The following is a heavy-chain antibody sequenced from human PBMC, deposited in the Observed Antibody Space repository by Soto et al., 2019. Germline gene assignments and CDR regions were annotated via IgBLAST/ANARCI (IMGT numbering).Heavy chain of an antibody. J-gene: IGHJ3*02. CDR1: GGSFSGYY. CDR2: INHSGST. V-gene: IGHV4-34*01. CDR3: ARGPRRIRRAFDI. Sequence: QVQLQQWGAGLLKPSETLSLTCAVYGGSFSGYYWSWIRQPPGKGREWIGEINHSGSTNYNPSLKSRVTISVDTSKTQFSLKLSSVTAADTAVYYCARGPRRIRRAFDIWGQGTMVTVSS.